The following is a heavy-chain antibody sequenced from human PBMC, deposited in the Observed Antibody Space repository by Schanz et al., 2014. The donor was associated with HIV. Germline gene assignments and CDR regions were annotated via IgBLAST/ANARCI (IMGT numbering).Heavy chain of an antibody. Sequence: QVQLQQWGAGLLKPSETLNLTCAVYGGSFRGYYWTWIRQFPGVGLEWIGGVRHTGGTNYNPSLKIRVTMSMDMSKNHFSLNLTSVTAADTAVYFCARGDFGGNSVDYWGHGNMVTFSS. D-gene: IGHD4-17*01. J-gene: IGHJ4*01. CDR2: VRHTGGT. CDR3: ARGDFGGNSVDY. V-gene: IGHV4-34*02. CDR1: GGSFRGYY.